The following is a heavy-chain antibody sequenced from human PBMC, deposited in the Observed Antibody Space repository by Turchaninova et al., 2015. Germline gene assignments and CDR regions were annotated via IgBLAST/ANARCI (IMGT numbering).Heavy chain of an antibody. CDR1: GYTFTNYI. CDR3: AVNQVSTWGGLDY. Sequence: QVQLVQSGAEVKKPGASVKVSCKASGYTFTNYIIYWVRQAPGQGLEWMAWINPSNGDTKSTQRFQDRVAITRDTSASAAYMELSSLTSEDTSVYYCAVNQVSTWGGLDYWGQGTLVTVSS. J-gene: IGHJ4*02. V-gene: IGHV1-3*01. CDR2: INPSNGDT. D-gene: IGHD5/OR15-5a*01.